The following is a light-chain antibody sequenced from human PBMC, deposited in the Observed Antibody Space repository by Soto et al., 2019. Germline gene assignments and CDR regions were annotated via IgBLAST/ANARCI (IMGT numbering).Light chain of an antibody. V-gene: IGKV1-27*01. CDR1: RGIYTH. Sequence: DIQMAQSPSSLSASVGDRVTITCRASRGIYTHLAWYQQKPGNAPKLLIYGASTLQSGVPSRFSASGSGTDFFLTISGLQSEDVETYFCQTYDKAPWTFGPGTRV. CDR3: QTYDKAPWT. CDR2: GAS. J-gene: IGKJ1*01.